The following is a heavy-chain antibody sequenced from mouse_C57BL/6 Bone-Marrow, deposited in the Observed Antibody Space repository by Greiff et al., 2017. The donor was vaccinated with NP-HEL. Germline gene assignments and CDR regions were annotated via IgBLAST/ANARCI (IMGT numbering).Heavy chain of an antibody. CDR3: ARCPYYYGSSCYYFDY. Sequence: QVQLKQPGAELVKPGASVKLSCKASGYTFTSYWMHWVKQRPGQGLEWIGMIHPNSGSTNYNEKFKSKATLTVDKSSSTAYMQLSSLTSEDSAVYYCARCPYYYGSSCYYFDYWGQGTTLTVSS. CDR1: GYTFTSYW. J-gene: IGHJ2*01. V-gene: IGHV1-64*01. CDR2: IHPNSGST. D-gene: IGHD1-1*01.